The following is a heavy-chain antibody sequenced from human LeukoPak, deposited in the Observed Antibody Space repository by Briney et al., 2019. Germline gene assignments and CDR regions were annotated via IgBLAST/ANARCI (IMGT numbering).Heavy chain of an antibody. D-gene: IGHD3-10*01. Sequence: ASVKVSCKASGYTFTGYCLHWVRRAPGQGLEWMGWINPNSGGTNYAQKFQGWVTMTRDTSISTAYMERGRLRSDDTAVYYCARLGSSGSYALDYWGQGTLVTVSS. CDR3: ARLGSSGSYALDY. V-gene: IGHV1-2*04. CDR2: INPNSGGT. CDR1: GYTFTGYC. J-gene: IGHJ4*01.